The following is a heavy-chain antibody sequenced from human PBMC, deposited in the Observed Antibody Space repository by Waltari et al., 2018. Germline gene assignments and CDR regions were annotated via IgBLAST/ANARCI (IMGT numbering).Heavy chain of an antibody. V-gene: IGHV3-21*01. CDR1: GFTFSSHS. CDR2: ISSSGSYI. CDR3: ARSIVPRSGFDY. D-gene: IGHD6-6*01. Sequence: EVQLVESGGGLVQPGGSLRIPCADSGFTFSSHSMNWVRQAPGKVLEWVSSISSSGSYIYYADSVKGRFTISRDNAKNSLYLQMNSLRAEDTAVYYCARSIVPRSGFDYWGQGTLVTVSS. J-gene: IGHJ4*02.